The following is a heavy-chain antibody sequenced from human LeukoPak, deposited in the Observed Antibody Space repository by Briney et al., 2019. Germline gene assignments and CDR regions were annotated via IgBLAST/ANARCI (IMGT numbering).Heavy chain of an antibody. Sequence: SETLSLTCTVSGDSISSYYWSWIRQPPGKGLEWIGYIYYSGSTNYNPSLKSRVTISVDTSENQFSLKLSSVTAADTAVYYCARHPQNWFDPWGQGTLVTVSS. J-gene: IGHJ5*02. CDR2: IYYSGST. CDR3: ARHPQNWFDP. V-gene: IGHV4-59*08. CDR1: GDSISSYY.